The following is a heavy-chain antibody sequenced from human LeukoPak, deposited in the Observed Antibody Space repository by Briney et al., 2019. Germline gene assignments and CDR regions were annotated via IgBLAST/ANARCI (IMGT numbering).Heavy chain of an antibody. J-gene: IGHJ4*02. Sequence: SETLSLTCAVYGGSFSGYYWSWIRQPPGKGLEWIGEINHSGSTNYNPSLKSRVTISVDTSKNQFSLKLSSVTAADTAVYYCARVSSGYYPLIDYWGQGTLVTVSS. D-gene: IGHD3-22*01. CDR2: INHSGST. CDR1: GGSFSGYY. V-gene: IGHV4-34*01. CDR3: ARVSSGYYPLIDY.